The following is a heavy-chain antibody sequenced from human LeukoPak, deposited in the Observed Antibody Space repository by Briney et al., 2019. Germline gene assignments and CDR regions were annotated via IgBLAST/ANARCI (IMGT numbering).Heavy chain of an antibody. CDR1: GYTFTSYY. Sequence: ASVKVSCKASGYTFTSYYMHWVRQAPGQGLEWMGIINPSGGSTSYAQKFQGRVTMTRDTSTSTVYMELSSLRSEDTAVYYCARGKQLVRSVYYYGMDVWGQGTTVTVSS. D-gene: IGHD6-6*01. CDR3: ARGKQLVRSVYYYGMDV. J-gene: IGHJ6*02. V-gene: IGHV1-46*01. CDR2: INPSGGST.